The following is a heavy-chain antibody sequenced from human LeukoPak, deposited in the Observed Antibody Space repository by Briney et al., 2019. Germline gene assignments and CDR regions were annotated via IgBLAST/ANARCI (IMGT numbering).Heavy chain of an antibody. J-gene: IGHJ4*02. D-gene: IGHD3-22*01. CDR3: KGTPITMIVVVN. CDR1: GGSISSSSYY. V-gene: IGHV4-39*07. CDR2: IYYSGST. Sequence: KTSETLSLTCTVSGGSISSSSYYWGWIRQPPGKGLEWIGTIYYSGSTYYNPSLKSRVTISVDTSKNQFSLKLSSVTAADTAVYYCKGTPITMIVVVNWGQGTLVTVSS.